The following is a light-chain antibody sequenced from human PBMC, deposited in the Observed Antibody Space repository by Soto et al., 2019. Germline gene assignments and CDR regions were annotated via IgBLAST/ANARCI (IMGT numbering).Light chain of an antibody. CDR3: AAWDDILSGYV. CDR2: ANT. J-gene: IGLJ1*01. V-gene: IGLV1-44*01. Sequence: QSVLTQPPSASGTPGQRVTISCSGSTSNIGNSTVNWYQQFPGTAPKLLIYANTQRPSGVPDRFSGSKSGTSASLAISGLQSEDEADYHCAAWDDILSGYVFGAGTKLTVL. CDR1: TSNIGNST.